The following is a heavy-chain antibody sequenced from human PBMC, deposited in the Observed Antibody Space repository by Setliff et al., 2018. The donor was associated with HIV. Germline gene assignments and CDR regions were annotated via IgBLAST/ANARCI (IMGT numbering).Heavy chain of an antibody. CDR1: GFTFSSYD. CDR3: ARENRFYASGSHYAEWGFDP. V-gene: IGHV3-13*01. J-gene: IGHJ5*02. CDR2: IGTGGDT. D-gene: IGHD3-10*01. Sequence: GGSLRLSCEASGFTFSSYDFHWVRQAAGKGLEWVSAIGTGGDTYYVDSVKGRFTVSRDHSTNTLNLQMNSLRVEDTGIYYCARENRFYASGSHYAEWGFDPWGQGVLVTVSS.